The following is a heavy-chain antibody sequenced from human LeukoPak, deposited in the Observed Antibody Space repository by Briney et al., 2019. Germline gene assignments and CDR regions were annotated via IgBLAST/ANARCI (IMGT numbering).Heavy chain of an antibody. D-gene: IGHD4/OR15-4a*01. V-gene: IGHV3-13*01. Sequence: GGSLRLSCVTSGFTFSSYDMHWVRQVTGKGLEWVSAIDTAGDTYYSGSVKGRFTISRDNSKNTLYLQMNSLRAEDTAVYYCARRAGAYSHPYDYWGQGTLVTVSS. CDR1: GFTFSSYD. J-gene: IGHJ4*02. CDR3: ARRAGAYSHPYDY. CDR2: IDTAGDT.